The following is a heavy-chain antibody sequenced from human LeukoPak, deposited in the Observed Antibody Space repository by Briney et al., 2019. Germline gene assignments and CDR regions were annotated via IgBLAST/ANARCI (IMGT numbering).Heavy chain of an antibody. V-gene: IGHV4-39*01. D-gene: IGHD1-14*01. CDR1: GGSISSSSYY. J-gene: IGHJ4*02. CDR3: ARHLNRWARHFDY. Sequence: SETLSLTCTVSGGSISSSSYYWGWIRQPPGKGLEWIGSIYYSGSTYYNPSLKSRVTISVDTSKNHFSLKLSSATAADTAVYHCARHLNRWARHFDYWGQGTLVTVSS. CDR2: IYYSGST.